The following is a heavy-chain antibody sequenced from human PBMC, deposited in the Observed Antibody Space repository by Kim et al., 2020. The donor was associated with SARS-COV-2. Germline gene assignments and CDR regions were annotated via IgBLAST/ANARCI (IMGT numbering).Heavy chain of an antibody. J-gene: IGHJ6*02. CDR1: GGSFSGYY. V-gene: IGHV4-34*01. Sequence: SETLSLTCAVYGGSFSGYYWSWIRQPPGKGLEWIGEINHSGSTNYNPSLKSRVTISVDTSKNQFSLKLSSVTAADTAVYYCARDWLERRLYSSSWGKRYYGMDVWGQGTTVTVSS. D-gene: IGHD6-13*01. CDR2: INHSGST. CDR3: ARDWLERRLYSSSWGKRYYGMDV.